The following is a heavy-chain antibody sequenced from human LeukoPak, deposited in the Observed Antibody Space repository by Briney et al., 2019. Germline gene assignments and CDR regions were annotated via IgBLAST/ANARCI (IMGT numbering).Heavy chain of an antibody. D-gene: IGHD1-1*01. Sequence: ASVKVSCKASGYTFTSYYMHWVRQAPGQGLEWMGWMNPNSGNTGYAQKFQGRVTMTRNTSISTAYMELSSLRSEDTAVYYCARGLERPYDAFDIWGQGTMVTVSS. CDR3: ARGLERPYDAFDI. CDR2: MNPNSGNT. CDR1: GYTFTSYY. V-gene: IGHV1-8*02. J-gene: IGHJ3*02.